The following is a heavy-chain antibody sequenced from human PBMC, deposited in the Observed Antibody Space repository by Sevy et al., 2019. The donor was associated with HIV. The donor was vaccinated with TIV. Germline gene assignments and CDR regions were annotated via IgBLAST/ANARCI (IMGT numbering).Heavy chain of an antibody. CDR2: IRSKANSYAT. V-gene: IGHV3-73*01. J-gene: IGHJ6*02. Sequence: GGSLRLSCAASGFTFSGSAMHWVRQASGKGLEWVGRIRSKANSYATAYAASVKGRFTISRDDSKNTAYLQMNSLKTEDTAVYYCTRHSPLGYCSGGSCYSPDPYYYYGMDVWGQGTTVTVSS. D-gene: IGHD2-15*01. CDR1: GFTFSGSA. CDR3: TRHSPLGYCSGGSCYSPDPYYYYGMDV.